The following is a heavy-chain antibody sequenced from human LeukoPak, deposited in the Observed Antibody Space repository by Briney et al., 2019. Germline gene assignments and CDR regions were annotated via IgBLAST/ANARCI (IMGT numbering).Heavy chain of an antibody. Sequence: PSETLSLICAVSGVPFSNYYWSWVRQSPRQGLEWIGEINHSGYTNYNPSLKSRVTMSIGTSKNQFSLILTSVTAADAGVYYCTRAVAGHPDWGQGTLVTVSS. J-gene: IGHJ4*02. CDR3: TRAVAGHPD. V-gene: IGHV4-34*01. CDR2: INHSGYT. CDR1: GVPFSNYY. D-gene: IGHD6-19*01.